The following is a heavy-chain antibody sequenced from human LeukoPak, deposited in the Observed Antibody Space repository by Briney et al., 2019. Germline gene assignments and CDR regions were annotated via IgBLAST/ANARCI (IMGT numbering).Heavy chain of an antibody. V-gene: IGHV4-38-2*02. D-gene: IGHD6-13*01. CDR1: GYSISSGYY. Sequence: PSETLSLTCAVSGYSISSGYYWGWIRQPPGKGLEWIGSIYHSGSTYYNPSLKSRVTISVDTSKNQFSLKLSSVTAADTAVYYCARDGTPIAAAGRFDYWGQGTLATVSS. CDR3: ARDGTPIAAAGRFDY. J-gene: IGHJ4*02. CDR2: IYHSGST.